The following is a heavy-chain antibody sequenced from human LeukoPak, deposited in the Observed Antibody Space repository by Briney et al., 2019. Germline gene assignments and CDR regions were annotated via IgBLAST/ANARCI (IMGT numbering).Heavy chain of an antibody. CDR3: ARDYHGMDV. D-gene: IGHD3-16*02. CDR1: GFTFSSYG. CDR2: IRYDGSNK. Sequence: PGGSLRLSCAASGFTFSSYGMHRVRQAPGKGLEWVAVIRYDGSNKYYADSVKGRFTISRDNSKNTLYLQMNSLRAEDTAVYYCARDYHGMDVWGQGTTVTVSS. V-gene: IGHV3-33*08. J-gene: IGHJ6*02.